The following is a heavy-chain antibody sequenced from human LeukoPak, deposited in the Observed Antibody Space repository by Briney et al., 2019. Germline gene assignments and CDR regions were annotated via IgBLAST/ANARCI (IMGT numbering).Heavy chain of an antibody. CDR2: IYYSGST. CDR1: GGSINTYY. J-gene: IGHJ4*02. CDR3: ARDRFGYDFWSGYYSPTIFDY. D-gene: IGHD3-3*01. V-gene: IGHV4-59*12. Sequence: PSETLSLTCTVSGGSINTYYWSWIRQPPGKGLEWIGYIYYSGSTNYNPSLKSRVTISIDTSKNQFSLKLSSVTAADTAVYYCARDRFGYDFWSGYYSPTIFDYWGQGTLVTVSS.